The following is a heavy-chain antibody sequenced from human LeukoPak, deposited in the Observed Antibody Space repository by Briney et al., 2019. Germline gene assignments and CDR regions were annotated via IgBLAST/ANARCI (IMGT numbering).Heavy chain of an antibody. CDR3: ARGQLYLDY. J-gene: IGHJ4*02. Sequence: GGSLRLSCAASGFTFSSYSMNWVRQAPGRGLEWVSYISSSSTTIFYADSVRGRFTISRDNAKNSLYLQMNSLRDEDTAVYYCARGQLYLDYWGQGTLVTVSS. D-gene: IGHD5-18*01. CDR1: GFTFSSYS. V-gene: IGHV3-48*02. CDR2: ISSSSTTI.